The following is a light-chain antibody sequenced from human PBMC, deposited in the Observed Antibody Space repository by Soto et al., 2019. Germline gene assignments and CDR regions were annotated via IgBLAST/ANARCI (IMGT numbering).Light chain of an antibody. Sequence: EIVMTQSPANLSVSPGERAALSCRASQSVSSNLAWYQQKPGQGPRLLIYGASTRATGIPARFSDSGSGTEVTLTISSLQSEDFAVYYCQQYNKWSPYTFGQGTKVEIK. CDR2: GAS. J-gene: IGKJ2*01. V-gene: IGKV3-15*01. CDR3: QQYNKWSPYT. CDR1: QSVSSN.